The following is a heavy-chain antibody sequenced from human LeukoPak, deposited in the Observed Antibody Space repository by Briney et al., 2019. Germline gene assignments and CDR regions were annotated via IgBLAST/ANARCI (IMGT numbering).Heavy chain of an antibody. CDR1: GGTFSSYA. CDR3: ARDRPDIVVVVAATYDAFDI. Sequence: SVKVSCKASGGTFSSYAISWVRQAPGQGLEWMGGIIPIFGTANYAQKFQGRVTITTDESTSSAYMELSSLRSEDTAVYYCARDRPDIVVVVAATYDAFDIWGQGTMVTVSS. J-gene: IGHJ3*02. D-gene: IGHD2-15*01. CDR2: IIPIFGTA. V-gene: IGHV1-69*05.